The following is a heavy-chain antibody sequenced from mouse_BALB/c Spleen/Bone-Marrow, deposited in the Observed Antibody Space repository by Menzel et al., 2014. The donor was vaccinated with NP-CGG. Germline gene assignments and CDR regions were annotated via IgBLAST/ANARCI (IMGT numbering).Heavy chain of an antibody. V-gene: IGHV1-54*01. J-gene: IGHJ2*01. D-gene: IGHD2-3*01. Sequence: VQLQQSGAELVRPGTSVKVSCKASGYAFTDYLMEWLKQRPGQGLEWIGVINPGSGSTNYNEKFKDKATLTADKSSGIAYMQLSSLTSDDSAVYFCARYDGYFDYWGQGTILTVSS. CDR3: ARYDGYFDY. CDR1: GYAFTDYL. CDR2: INPGSGST.